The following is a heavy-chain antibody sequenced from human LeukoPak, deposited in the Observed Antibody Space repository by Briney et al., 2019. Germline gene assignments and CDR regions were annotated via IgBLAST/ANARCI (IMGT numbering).Heavy chain of an antibody. CDR2: TRNKANSFTT. D-gene: IGHD1-14*01. Sequence: GGSLRLSCAASGFTFNDHYMDWVRQAPGKGLEWVGRTRNKANSFTTEYAASVRGRFTISRDDSKNSLYLQMNSLKTEDTAVYYCTTNDAFDIWGQGTMATVSS. CDR1: GFTFNDHY. V-gene: IGHV3-72*01. J-gene: IGHJ3*02. CDR3: TTNDAFDI.